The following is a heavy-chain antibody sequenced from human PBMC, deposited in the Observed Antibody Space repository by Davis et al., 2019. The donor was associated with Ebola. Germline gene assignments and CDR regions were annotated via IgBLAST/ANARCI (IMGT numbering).Heavy chain of an antibody. CDR1: GGSISSYY. CDR3: ARARYYYGSGAPYYYYGMDV. D-gene: IGHD3-10*01. J-gene: IGHJ6*02. V-gene: IGHV4-59*12. CDR2: IYYSGST. Sequence: PSETLSLTCTVSGGSISSYYWSWIRQPPGKGLEWIGYIYYSGSTNYNPSLKSRVTISVDTSKNQFSLKLSSVTAADTAVYYCARARYYYGSGAPYYYYGMDVWGQGTTVTVSS.